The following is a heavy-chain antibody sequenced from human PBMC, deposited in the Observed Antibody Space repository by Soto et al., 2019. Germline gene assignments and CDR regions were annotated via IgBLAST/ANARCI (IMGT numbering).Heavy chain of an antibody. V-gene: IGHV1-8*01. CDR3: ARGRLVVTASTRGQFDY. CDR1: GYTFTSYD. CDR2: MNPNSGNT. J-gene: IGHJ4*02. D-gene: IGHD2-21*02. Sequence: ASVKVSCKASGYTFTSYDINWVRQATGQGLEWMGWMNPNSGNTGYAQKFQGRVTMTRNTSISTAYMELSSLRSEDTAVYYCARGRLVVTASTRGQFDYWGQGTLVTVSS.